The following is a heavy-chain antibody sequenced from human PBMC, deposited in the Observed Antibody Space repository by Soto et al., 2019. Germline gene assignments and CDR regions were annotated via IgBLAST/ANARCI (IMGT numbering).Heavy chain of an antibody. D-gene: IGHD3-22*01. J-gene: IGHJ6*02. CDR1: GYTFTSYG. Sequence: QVQLVKSGAEVKKPGASVKVSCKASGYTFTSYGISWMRQAPGQGLEWMGWISAYNGNTNYAQKLQGRVTMTTDTSTSTAYMELRSLRSDDTAVYYCAREHYYDSSGVSYYYGMDVWGQGTTVTVSS. CDR2: ISAYNGNT. CDR3: AREHYYDSSGVSYYYGMDV. V-gene: IGHV1-18*01.